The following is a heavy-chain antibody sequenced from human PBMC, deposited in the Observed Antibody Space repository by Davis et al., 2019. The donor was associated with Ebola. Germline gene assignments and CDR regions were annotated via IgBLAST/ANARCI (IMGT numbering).Heavy chain of an antibody. J-gene: IGHJ5*02. Sequence: KVSCKGSGYSFTSYWIGWVRQMPGKGLEWMGIIYPGDSDTRYSPSFQGQVNISADKSTNTAYLQWSSLKASDTAMYYCARGVEKIAAAATPNWFDPWGQGTLVTVSS. D-gene: IGHD6-13*01. CDR1: GYSFTSYW. CDR3: ARGVEKIAAAATPNWFDP. CDR2: IYPGDSDT. V-gene: IGHV5-51*01.